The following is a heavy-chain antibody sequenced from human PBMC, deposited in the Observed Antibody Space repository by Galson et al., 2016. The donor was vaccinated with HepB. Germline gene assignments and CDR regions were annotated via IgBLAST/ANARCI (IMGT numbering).Heavy chain of an antibody. CDR2: LNPSGGRT. CDR1: GYTFTNYY. CDR3: ARDRGNDRGGSAYLFEY. V-gene: IGHV1-46*01. Sequence: SVKVSCKASGYTFTNYYMHWVRQAPGQGLEWMGILNPSGGRTTYAQKFQGRVTLTRDTSTSTVYMELSSLRFEDTAVYYCARDRGNDRGGSAYLFEYWGQGTLVTVSS. D-gene: IGHD2-15*01. J-gene: IGHJ4*02.